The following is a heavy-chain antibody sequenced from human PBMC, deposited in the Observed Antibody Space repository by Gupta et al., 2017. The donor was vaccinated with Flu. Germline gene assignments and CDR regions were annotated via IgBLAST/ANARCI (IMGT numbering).Heavy chain of an antibody. J-gene: IGHJ5*02. CDR1: GYTFPAYS. V-gene: IGHV1-2*06. Sequence: VQLVQSGAEVKKPGASVKVSCKASGYTFPAYSIHWLRQALGQGLEWMGRINPHSGSRNYQQKFQGRVTITEDSSLRTAYMELSRLRSDDTAVYYCAREKFCHTTSCYRYFDPWGQGTLVTVSS. CDR2: INPHSGSR. D-gene: IGHD2-2*02. CDR3: AREKFCHTTSCYRYFDP.